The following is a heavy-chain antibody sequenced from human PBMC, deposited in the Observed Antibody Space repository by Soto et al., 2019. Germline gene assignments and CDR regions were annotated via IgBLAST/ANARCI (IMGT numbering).Heavy chain of an antibody. D-gene: IGHD3-10*01. V-gene: IGHV1-24*01. CDR2: FDPEDGET. Sequence: ASVKVSCKVSGYTLTELSMHWVRQAPGKGLEWMGGFDPEDGETIYAQKFQGRVTMTEDTSTDTAYMELSSLRSEDTAVYYCATGPPSVVQGVIITPPFDYWGQGTLVTVSS. CDR3: ATGPPSVVQGVIITPPFDY. CDR1: GYTLTELS. J-gene: IGHJ4*02.